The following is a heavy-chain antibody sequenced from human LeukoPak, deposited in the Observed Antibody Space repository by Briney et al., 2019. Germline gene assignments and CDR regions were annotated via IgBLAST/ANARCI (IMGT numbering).Heavy chain of an antibody. D-gene: IGHD3-9*01. CDR2: MNPNSGNT. CDR3: ARGQLRYFDWLPSA. CDR1: GYTFTSYD. V-gene: IGHV1-8*01. Sequence: ASVKVTCKASGYTFTSYDINWVRPATGQGLEWMGWMNPNSGNTGYAQKFQGRVTITRNTSISTAYMELSSLRTEGPAVYYCARGQLRYFDWLPSAWGQGTLVTVSS. J-gene: IGHJ4*02.